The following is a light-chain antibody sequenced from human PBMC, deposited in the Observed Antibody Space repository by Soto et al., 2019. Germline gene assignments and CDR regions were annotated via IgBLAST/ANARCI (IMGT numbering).Light chain of an antibody. J-gene: IGKJ5*01. Sequence: EIVMTQSPATLSVSPGERATLSCRASQSVSSNLAWYQQKPGQAPRLLIYGASTSATGIPGRFSGSGSVTEFTLTISSLQSEDFAVYYCQQYSNWPPITFGQGTRLEIK. V-gene: IGKV3-15*01. CDR2: GAS. CDR1: QSVSSN. CDR3: QQYSNWPPIT.